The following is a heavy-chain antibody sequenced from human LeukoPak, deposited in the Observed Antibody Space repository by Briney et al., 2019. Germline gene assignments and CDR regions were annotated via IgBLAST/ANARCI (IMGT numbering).Heavy chain of an antibody. D-gene: IGHD3-10*01. CDR2: TSAYNGNT. Sequence: GSVKVSCKASGYTFTGYYMHWVRQAPGQGLEWMGWTSAYNGNTNYAQKLQGRVTMTTDTSTSTAYMELRRLRSDDTAVYYCARLDSGRGVNWFAPWGQGTLVTVSS. V-gene: IGHV1-18*04. CDR3: ARLDSGRGVNWFAP. CDR1: GYTFTGYY. J-gene: IGHJ5*02.